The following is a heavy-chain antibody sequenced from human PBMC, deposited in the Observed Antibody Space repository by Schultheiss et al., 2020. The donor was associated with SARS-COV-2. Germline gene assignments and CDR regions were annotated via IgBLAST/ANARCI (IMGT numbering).Heavy chain of an antibody. V-gene: IGHV4-30-2*01. CDR1: VGSISSGGYS. CDR2: IYYSGST. D-gene: IGHD3-22*01. Sequence: SQTLSLTCAVSVGSISSGGYSWSWIRQPPGKGLEWIGYIYYSGSTNYNPSLKSRVTISVDTSKNQFSLKLRSVTAADTAVYYCARVRYYDSSGWHYYYYGMDVWGQGTTVTVSS. CDR3: ARVRYYDSSGWHYYYYGMDV. J-gene: IGHJ6*02.